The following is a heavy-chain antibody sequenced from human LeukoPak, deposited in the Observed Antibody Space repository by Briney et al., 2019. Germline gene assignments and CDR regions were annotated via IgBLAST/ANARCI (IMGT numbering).Heavy chain of an antibody. V-gene: IGHV3-21*01. J-gene: IGHJ3*02. CDR1: GFTFSSYS. Sequence: PGGSLRLSCAASGFTFSSYSMNWVRQAPGRGLEWVSSISSSSSYIYYADSVKGRFTISRDNAKNSPYLQMNSLRAEDTAVYYCARDGQTWFGELDDAFDIWGQGTMVTVSS. D-gene: IGHD3-10*01. CDR2: ISSSSSYI. CDR3: ARDGQTWFGELDDAFDI.